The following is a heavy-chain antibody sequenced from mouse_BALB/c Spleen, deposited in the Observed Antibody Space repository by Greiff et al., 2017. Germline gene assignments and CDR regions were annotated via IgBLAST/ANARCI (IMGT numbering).Heavy chain of an antibody. CDR3: IPLWVRRDY. J-gene: IGHJ2*01. Sequence: EVKVEESGGGLVQPGGSMKLSCVASGFTFSNYWMNWVRQSPEKGLEWVAEIRLKSNNYATHYAESVKGRFTISRDDSKSSVYLQMNNLGAEDTGIYYCIPLWVRRDYWGQGTTLTVSS. D-gene: IGHD2-14*01. CDR2: IRLKSNNYAT. CDR1: GFTFSNYW. V-gene: IGHV6-6*02.